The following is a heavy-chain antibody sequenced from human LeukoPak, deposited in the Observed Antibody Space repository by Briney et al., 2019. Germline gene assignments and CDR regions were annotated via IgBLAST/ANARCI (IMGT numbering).Heavy chain of an antibody. D-gene: IGHD3-16*01. V-gene: IGHV3-23*05. CDR1: GFSFNTFA. CDR3: TKDSQGSYDGFWYGTYGMDV. J-gene: IGHJ6*02. Sequence: GGSLRLSCVASGFSFNTFALTWVRQAPGRGLEWVSTISDYPHYADSVRGRFTISRDNSRKTVFLQMNSLTPEDAATYYCTKDSQGSYDGFWYGTYGMDVWGQGTTVTVSS. CDR2: ISDYP.